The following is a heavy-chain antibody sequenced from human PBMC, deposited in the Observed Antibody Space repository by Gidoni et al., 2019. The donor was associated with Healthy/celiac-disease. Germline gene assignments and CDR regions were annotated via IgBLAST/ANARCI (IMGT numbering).Heavy chain of an antibody. D-gene: IGHD3-22*01. CDR1: GFTFSSYW. V-gene: IGHV3-7*03. CDR3: ARKDFYYYDSGEFDY. Sequence: EVQLVESGGGLVQPGGSLRLSCAASGFTFSSYWMSWVRQAPGTGLEWVANIKQDGSEKYYVDSVKGRFTISRDNAKNSLYLQMNSLRAEDTAVYYCARKDFYYYDSGEFDYWGQGTLVTVSS. CDR2: IKQDGSEK. J-gene: IGHJ4*02.